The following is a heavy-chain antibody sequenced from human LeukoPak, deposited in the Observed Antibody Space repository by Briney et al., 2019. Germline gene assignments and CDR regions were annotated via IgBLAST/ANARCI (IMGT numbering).Heavy chain of an antibody. J-gene: IGHJ4*02. CDR1: GFTFSSYP. V-gene: IGHV3-23*01. D-gene: IGHD4-17*01. Sequence: GGSLRLSCVVSGFTFSSYPMSWVRQAPGKGLEWVSVISESGDVTHYADSMKGRFTISRDNSKNTLYLQMNSLRAEDTAVYYCAKDTDYGNRGGFDYWGQGTLVTVSS. CDR2: ISESGDVT. CDR3: AKDTDYGNRGGFDY.